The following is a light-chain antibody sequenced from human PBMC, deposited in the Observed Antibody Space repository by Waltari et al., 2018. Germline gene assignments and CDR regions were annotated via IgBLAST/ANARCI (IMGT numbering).Light chain of an antibody. J-gene: IGKJ4*01. CDR1: QNIGRH. CDR3: QQRSTWPLT. Sequence: EIVFTQSPATLSLSPGERAHLSCWASQNIGRHLAWYQQRPGQAPSLVIYDASNRATGIPARFSGSGSGTDFTLTISSLEPEDFAVYYCQQRSTWPLTFGGGTKVDIK. CDR2: DAS. V-gene: IGKV3-11*01.